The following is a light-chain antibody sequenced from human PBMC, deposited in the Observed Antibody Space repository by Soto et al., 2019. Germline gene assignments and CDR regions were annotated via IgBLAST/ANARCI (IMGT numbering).Light chain of an antibody. Sequence: DIVMTQSPLSLPVTPGEPASISCRSSQSLLHSNGYNYLDWYLQKPGQSPQLLIYLGSNRASGVPDRLSGSGSGTDFKLKISRVEAEDVGVYYCMQALQPPWTFGQGTKVEIK. CDR2: LGS. V-gene: IGKV2-28*01. CDR3: MQALQPPWT. J-gene: IGKJ1*01. CDR1: QSLLHSNGYNY.